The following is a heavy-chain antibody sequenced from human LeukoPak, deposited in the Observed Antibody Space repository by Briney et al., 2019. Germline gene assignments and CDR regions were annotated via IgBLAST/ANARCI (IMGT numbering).Heavy chain of an antibody. CDR1: GGSFSGYY. Sequence: PSETLSLTCAVYGGSFSGYYWSWIRQPPGKGLEWIGEINHSGSTNYNPSLKSRVTISVDTSKNQFSLKLSSVTAADTAVYYCARGGIAVAGTTSGYWGQGTLVTVSS. CDR2: INHSGST. J-gene: IGHJ4*02. V-gene: IGHV4-34*01. CDR3: ARGGIAVAGTTSGY. D-gene: IGHD6-19*01.